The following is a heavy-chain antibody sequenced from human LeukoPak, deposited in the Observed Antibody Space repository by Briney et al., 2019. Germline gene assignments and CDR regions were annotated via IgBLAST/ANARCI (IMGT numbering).Heavy chain of an antibody. Sequence: ASVKVSCKAPGGTFSGYAISWVRQAPGQGLEWMGWISAYNGNTNYAQKLQGRVTMTTDTSTSTAYMELRSLRSDDTAVYYCARDLYDILTGSRWDGGYWGQGTLVTVSS. CDR3: ARDLYDILTGSRWDGGY. D-gene: IGHD3-9*01. CDR2: ISAYNGNT. CDR1: GGTFSGYA. V-gene: IGHV1-18*01. J-gene: IGHJ4*02.